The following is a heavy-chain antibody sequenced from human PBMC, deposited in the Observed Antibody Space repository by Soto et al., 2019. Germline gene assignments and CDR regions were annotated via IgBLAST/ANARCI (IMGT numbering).Heavy chain of an antibody. Sequence: EAQLVESGGGLVQPGGSLKLSCAASGFTFNLYPMNWVRQAPGKGLEWLSHISNRSDAPYYADPVEGRFTISRDNANNSLFLQMSGLRDDDTAIYFCVADYRYALEIWGQGSKVTVSS. CDR1: GFTFNLYP. D-gene: IGHD3-16*02. J-gene: IGHJ3*02. V-gene: IGHV3-48*02. CDR3: VADYRYALEI. CDR2: ISNRSDAP.